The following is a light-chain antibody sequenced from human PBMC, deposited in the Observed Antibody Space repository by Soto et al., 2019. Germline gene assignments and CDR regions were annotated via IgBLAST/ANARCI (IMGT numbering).Light chain of an antibody. CDR2: DAS. CDR3: QQYKNRLRWT. Sequence: EIVMTQSPATLSVSPGERATLSCRASQSISSNLAWYQQRPGQGPRLLIYDASTRASGIPARFSGSGSGTDFTLTSSSLQSEDCAVYYWQQYKNRLRWTLGQGTKVEIK. CDR1: QSISSN. J-gene: IGKJ1*01. V-gene: IGKV3D-15*01.